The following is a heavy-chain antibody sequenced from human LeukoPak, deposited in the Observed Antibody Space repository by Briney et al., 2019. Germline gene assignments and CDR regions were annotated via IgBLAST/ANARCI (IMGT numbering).Heavy chain of an antibody. CDR2: ISAYNGNT. CDR1: GYTFTSYG. V-gene: IGHV1-18*01. CDR3: ARDLRDIVVVPAAIRPYYGMDV. J-gene: IGHJ6*02. Sequence: ASVKVSCKASGYTFTSYGISWVRQAPGQGLEWMGWISAYNGNTNYAQKLQGRVTMTTDTSTSTAYMELRSLRSDDTAVYYCARDLRDIVVVPAAIRPYYGMDVWGQGTTVTVSS. D-gene: IGHD2-2*02.